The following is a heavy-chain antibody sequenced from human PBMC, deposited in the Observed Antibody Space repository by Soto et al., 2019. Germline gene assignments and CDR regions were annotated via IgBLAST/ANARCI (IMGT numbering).Heavy chain of an antibody. V-gene: IGHV1-46*01. Sequence: ASVKVSCKASGYTFTSYYMHWVRQAPGQWLEWMGIINPSGGSTSYAQKFQGRVTMTRDTSTSTVYMELSSLRSEDTAIYYCAKRPRALLTFDYWGQGTLVTVSS. D-gene: IGHD1-26*01. CDR1: GYTFTSYY. CDR3: AKRPRALLTFDY. CDR2: INPSGGST. J-gene: IGHJ4*02.